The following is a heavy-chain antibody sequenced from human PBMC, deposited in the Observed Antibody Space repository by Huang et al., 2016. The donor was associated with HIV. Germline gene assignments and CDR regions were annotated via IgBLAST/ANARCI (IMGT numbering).Heavy chain of an antibody. V-gene: IGHV1-18*01. Sequence: QVQLLQSGAEVKKPGASVKVSCKASGYTFTSYGISWVRQAPGQGLEWMGWITAYNGDTNYAQKFQGRLTMTTDTATSTAYMELRSVRSDDTAMYYCAREGIAGDSDWGQGTLVTVSS. CDR1: GYTFTSYG. CDR3: AREGIAGDSD. CDR2: ITAYNGDT. J-gene: IGHJ4*02. D-gene: IGHD6-13*01.